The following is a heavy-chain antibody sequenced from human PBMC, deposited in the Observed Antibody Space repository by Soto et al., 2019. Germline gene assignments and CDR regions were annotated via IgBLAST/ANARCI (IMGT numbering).Heavy chain of an antibody. V-gene: IGHV3-30-3*01. J-gene: IGHJ4*02. Sequence: QVQLVESGGGVVQPGRSLRLSCAASGFTFSSYAMHWVRQAPGKGLEWVAVISYDGSNKYYADSVKGRFTISRDNSKYTLYLQMNSLRAEDTAVYYCARVGDYWGQGTLVTVSS. CDR1: GFTFSSYA. CDR3: ARVGDY. CDR2: ISYDGSNK.